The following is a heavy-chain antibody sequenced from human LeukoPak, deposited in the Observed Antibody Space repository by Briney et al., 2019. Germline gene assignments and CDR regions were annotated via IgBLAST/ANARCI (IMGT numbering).Heavy chain of an antibody. J-gene: IGHJ6*02. Sequence: GGSLRLSCAASGFTFSSYDMHWVRQATGKGLEWVSAIGTAGDTYYPGSVKGRFTISRENAKNSLYLQMNSLRAGDTAVYYCARAQKLYGMDVWGQGTTVTVSS. CDR1: GFTFSSYD. CDR2: IGTAGDT. CDR3: ARAQKLYGMDV. D-gene: IGHD1-1*01. V-gene: IGHV3-13*01.